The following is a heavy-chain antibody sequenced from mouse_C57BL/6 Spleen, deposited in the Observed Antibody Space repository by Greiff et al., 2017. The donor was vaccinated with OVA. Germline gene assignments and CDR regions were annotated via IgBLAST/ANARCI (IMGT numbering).Heavy chain of an antibody. V-gene: IGHV1-26*01. Sequence: EVQLQQSGPELVKPGASVKISCKASGYTFTDYYMNWVKQSHGKSLEWIGDINPNNGGTSYNQKFKGKATLTVDKSSSTAYMELRSLTSEDSAVYYCARGSDGYSGDYWGQGTSVTVSS. CDR3: ARGSDGYSGDY. CDR1: GYTFTDYY. J-gene: IGHJ4*01. D-gene: IGHD2-3*01. CDR2: INPNNGGT.